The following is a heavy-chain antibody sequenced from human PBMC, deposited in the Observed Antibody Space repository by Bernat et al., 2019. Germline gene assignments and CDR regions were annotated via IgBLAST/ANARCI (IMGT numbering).Heavy chain of an antibody. J-gene: IGHJ4*02. D-gene: IGHD3/OR15-3a*01. Sequence: QVQLQESGPGLVKPSETLSLTCTVSGVSISSYYWSWIRQPPGKGLEWIGYIYYSGSTNYNPSFKSRVTISVDTSKNQFSLKLSSVTAADTAVDYCARHDGRFLDSGGHPRYWGQGTLVTVSS. V-gene: IGHV4-59*08. CDR2: IYYSGST. CDR3: ARHDGRFLDSGGHPRY. CDR1: GVSISSYY.